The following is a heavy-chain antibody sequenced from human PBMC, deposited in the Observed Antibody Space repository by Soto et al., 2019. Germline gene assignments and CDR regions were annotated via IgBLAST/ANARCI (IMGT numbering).Heavy chain of an antibody. V-gene: IGHV1-69*12. Sequence: QVQLVQSGAEVKKPGSSVKVSCKASGGTFSSYAISWVRQAPGQGLEWMGGIIPIFGTANYAQKFQGRVTITADEPTSTAYMELSSLRSEDTAVYYCARGELDTAFVPDGMDVWGQGTTVTVSS. CDR3: ARGELDTAFVPDGMDV. CDR1: GGTFSSYA. J-gene: IGHJ6*02. D-gene: IGHD5-18*01. CDR2: IIPIFGTA.